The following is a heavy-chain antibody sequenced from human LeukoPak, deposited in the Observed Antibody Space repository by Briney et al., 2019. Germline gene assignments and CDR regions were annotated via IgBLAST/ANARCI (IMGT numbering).Heavy chain of an antibody. CDR2: IYTSEST. CDR1: GGSISTYY. J-gene: IGHJ4*02. D-gene: IGHD6-19*01. CDR3: ARDKGSGSYGLDF. V-gene: IGHV4-4*07. Sequence: SETLSLTCTVSGGSISTYYWNWIRQPAGKGLEWIGRIYTSESTNYNPSLKSRVTMSVDTSKNQFSLKLTSVTAADTAVYYCARDKGSGSYGLDFWGQGTLVTVSS.